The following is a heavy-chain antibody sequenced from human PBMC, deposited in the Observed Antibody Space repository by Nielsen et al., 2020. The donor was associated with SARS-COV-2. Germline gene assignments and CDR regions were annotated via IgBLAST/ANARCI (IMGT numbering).Heavy chain of an antibody. CDR2: ISYDGSNK. CDR1: GFTFSTYG. D-gene: IGHD2-15*01. V-gene: IGHV3-30*18. Sequence: LKISCTASGFTFSTYGMHWVRQAPGKGLEWVAAISYDGSNKYYVDSVKGRFTISRDNSKNTLYLQMSSLREEDTAVYYCAKDWTAIVVVPSGGVDYWGQGTLVTVSS. CDR3: AKDWTAIVVVPSGGVDY. J-gene: IGHJ4*02.